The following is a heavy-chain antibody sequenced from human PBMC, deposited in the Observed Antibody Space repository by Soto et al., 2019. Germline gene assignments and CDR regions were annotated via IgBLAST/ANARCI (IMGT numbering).Heavy chain of an antibody. CDR2: TSIGGNT. Sequence: GGSLRLSCEASGFPFNTYAMAWFRQAPGMGLEWVSTTSIGGNTDLAESVRGRFTVSRDNSKNTLYLQMTNLRVEDAAIYFCARDLRPGLIVPTKSGFDPWGQGTRVTVSS. CDR1: GFPFNTYA. J-gene: IGHJ5*02. D-gene: IGHD2-21*01. CDR3: ARDLRPGLIVPTKSGFDP. V-gene: IGHV3-23*01.